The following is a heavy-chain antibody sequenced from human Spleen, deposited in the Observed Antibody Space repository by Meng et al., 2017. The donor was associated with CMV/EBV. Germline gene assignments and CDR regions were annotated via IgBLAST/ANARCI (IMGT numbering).Heavy chain of an antibody. J-gene: IGHJ4*02. CDR2: IKEDGTEK. D-gene: IGHD6-19*01. CDR3: ADPPSGF. CDR1: GFTFSTFW. V-gene: IGHV3-7*01. Sequence: GGSLRLSCAASGFTFSTFWMSWVRQAPGKGLEWVANIKEDGTEKYYVDSVKGRFTISRDNAKNSLYLQMNSLRAEDTAVYYCADPPSGFWGQGTLVTVSS.